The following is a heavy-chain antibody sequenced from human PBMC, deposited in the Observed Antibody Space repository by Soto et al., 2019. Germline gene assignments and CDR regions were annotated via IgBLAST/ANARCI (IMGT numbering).Heavy chain of an antibody. D-gene: IGHD5-18*01. CDR1: GGSISSGDYY. J-gene: IGHJ5*02. CDR3: AGIQSKRLSGLDP. Sequence: PSETLSLTCTVSGGSISSGDYYWSWIRQPPGKGLEWIGYIYYSGSTYYNPSLKSRVAISVDTSKNQFYLKLSSVTAADTAVYYCAGIQSKRLSGLDPWGQGTLVTVSS. CDR2: IYYSGST. V-gene: IGHV4-30-4*01.